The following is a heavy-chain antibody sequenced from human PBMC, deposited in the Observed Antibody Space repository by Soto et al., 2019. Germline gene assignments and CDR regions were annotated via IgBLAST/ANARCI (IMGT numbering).Heavy chain of an antibody. V-gene: IGHV4-34*08. CDR2: INHSGST. CDR3: AGRRPLRGYSSSWYGAFDI. J-gene: IGHJ3*02. Sequence: PSGTLSLACAVYGGTFSGYYGGGTCQPPGKGLEWIGEINHSGSTNYNPSLKSRVTISVDTSKNQFSLKLSSVTAADTAVYYCAGRRPLRGYSSSWYGAFDIWGQGTMVTVSS. CDR1: GGTFSGYY. D-gene: IGHD6-13*01.